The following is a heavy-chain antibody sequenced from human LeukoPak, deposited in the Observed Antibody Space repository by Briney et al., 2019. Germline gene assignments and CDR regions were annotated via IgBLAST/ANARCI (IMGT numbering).Heavy chain of an antibody. D-gene: IGHD3-10*01. V-gene: IGHV3-7*03. CDR3: ARDTRSGSFAHDY. CDR1: GFTFSNYW. J-gene: IGHJ4*02. Sequence: GGSLRLSCAASGFTFSNYWMSWVRQAPGKGLEWVANINKDGSERNYVDSVKGRFTISRDNAKNSLYLQMNSLRAEDTAVYYCARDTRSGSFAHDYWGQGTLVTVSS. CDR2: INKDGSER.